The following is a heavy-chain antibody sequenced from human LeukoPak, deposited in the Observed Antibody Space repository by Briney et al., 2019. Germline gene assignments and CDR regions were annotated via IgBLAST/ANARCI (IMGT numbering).Heavy chain of an antibody. CDR3: ARDWATVTELDY. V-gene: IGHV4-31*03. Sequence: PSETLSLTCIVSGGXISSGGYYWSWIRQHPGKGLQWIGYIYYSGCTYYNPSLKSRVTISVDTSKNQFSLKLSSVTAADTAVYYCARDWATVTELDYWGQGTLVTVSS. D-gene: IGHD4-17*01. J-gene: IGHJ4*02. CDR1: GGXISSGGYY. CDR2: IYYSGCT.